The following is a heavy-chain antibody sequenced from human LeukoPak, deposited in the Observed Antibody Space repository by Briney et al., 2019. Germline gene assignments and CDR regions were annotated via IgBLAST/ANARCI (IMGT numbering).Heavy chain of an antibody. CDR1: GYTFTSYG. CDR3: ARDPPQLRFLEWLRTYGMDV. Sequence: ASVKVSCKASGYTFTSYGISWVRRAPGHGLEWMGWISAYNGNTNYAQKLQGRVTMTTDTSTSTAYMELRSLRSDDTAVYYCARDPPQLRFLEWLRTYGMDVWGQGTTVTVSS. D-gene: IGHD3-3*01. V-gene: IGHV1-18*01. CDR2: ISAYNGNT. J-gene: IGHJ6*02.